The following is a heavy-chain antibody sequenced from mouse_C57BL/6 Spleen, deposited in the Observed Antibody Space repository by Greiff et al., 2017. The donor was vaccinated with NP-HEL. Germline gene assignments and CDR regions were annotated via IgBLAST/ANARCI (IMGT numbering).Heavy chain of an antibody. CDR1: GYSITSDY. J-gene: IGHJ4*01. Sequence: EVQLVESGPGLAKPSPTLSLTCSVTGYSITSDYWNWIRKFPGNKLEYMGYISYSGSTYYNPSLKSRISISRDTSNTRYYLQLLSVTTEDTATYYCARSHLIYCALDYWGQGTSVTVSS. CDR2: ISYSGST. V-gene: IGHV3-8*01. CDR3: ARSHLIYCALDY.